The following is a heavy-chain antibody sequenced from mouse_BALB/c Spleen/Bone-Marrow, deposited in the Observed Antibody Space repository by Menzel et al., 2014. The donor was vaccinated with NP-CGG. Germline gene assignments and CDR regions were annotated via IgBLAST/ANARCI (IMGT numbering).Heavy chain of an antibody. J-gene: IGHJ2*01. CDR2: IYPGNVNT. V-gene: IGHV1S56*01. Sequence: QVQLQQSGPELVKPGASVRISCKASGYTFTNYYIHWVKQRPGQGLEWIEWIYPGNVNTKYNERFKGKATLTADKSSSTAYMQLSSLTSEDSAVYFCAGEAHLSFDYWGQGTTLTVSS. D-gene: IGHD1-3*01. CDR3: AGEAHLSFDY. CDR1: GYTFTNYY.